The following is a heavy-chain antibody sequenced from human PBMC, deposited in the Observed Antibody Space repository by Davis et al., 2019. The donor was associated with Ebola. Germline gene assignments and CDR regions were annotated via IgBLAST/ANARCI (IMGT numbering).Heavy chain of an antibody. V-gene: IGHV1-8*01. J-gene: IGHJ6*02. D-gene: IGHD3-10*01. CDR1: GYTFTSYD. CDR2: MNPHSGNT. CDR3: ARDWDGSGSYYNTYYYGMDV. Sequence: AASVKVSCKASGYTFTSYDIIWVRQATGQGLEWMGWMNPHSGNTGYAQNFQGRVTMTTDTSTSTAYMELRSLRSDDTAVYYCARDWDGSGSYYNTYYYGMDVWGQGTTVTVSS.